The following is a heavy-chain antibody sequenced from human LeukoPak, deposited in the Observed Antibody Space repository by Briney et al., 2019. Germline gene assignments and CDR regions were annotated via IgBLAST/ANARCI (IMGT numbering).Heavy chain of an antibody. D-gene: IGHD3-16*01. CDR2: MRNDGSNK. CDR1: GFTFSTYG. Sequence: GGSLRLSCAASGFTFSTYGMHWVRQAPGKGLEWVAFMRNDGSNKYYADSVRGRFTISRDNSKNTLYLQMNSLRAEDTAVYYWAKANTGGEINNLGYSHHWGQGPLAPSPQ. J-gene: IGHJ1*01. V-gene: IGHV3-30*02. CDR3: AKANTGGEINNLGYSHH.